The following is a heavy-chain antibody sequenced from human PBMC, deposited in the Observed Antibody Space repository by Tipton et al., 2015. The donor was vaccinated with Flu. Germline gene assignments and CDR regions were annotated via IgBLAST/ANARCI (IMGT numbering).Heavy chain of an antibody. J-gene: IGHJ4*02. CDR1: GFTFSSYA. CDR3: ARAPFDY. Sequence: SLRLSCAASGFTFSSYAMSWVRQAPGKGLEWVSAISGSGTTIYYADSVKGRFTLSRDNAKNSLLLQMNSLRAEDTAVYYCARAPFDYWGQGTLVTVSS. V-gene: IGHV3-23*01. CDR2: ISGSGTTI.